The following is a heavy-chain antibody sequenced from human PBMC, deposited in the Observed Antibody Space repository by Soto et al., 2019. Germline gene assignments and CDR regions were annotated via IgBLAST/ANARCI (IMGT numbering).Heavy chain of an antibody. J-gene: IGHJ4*02. CDR1: GYTFTSYA. CDR2: INAGNGNT. D-gene: IGHD1-26*01. V-gene: IGHV1-3*01. Sequence: QVHLVQSGAEVKKPGASVKVSCRTSGYTFTSYAMNWVRQAPGQRPEWMGWINAGNGNTKYSQKFQGRVTIMRDTSASTAYMELSSLRPEDTAVYYCARDDLCSGSSEGHWGQGTLVTVSS. CDR3: ARDDLCSGSSEGH.